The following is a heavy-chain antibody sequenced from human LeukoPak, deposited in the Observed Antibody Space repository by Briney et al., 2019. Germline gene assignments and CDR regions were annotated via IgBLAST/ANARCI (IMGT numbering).Heavy chain of an antibody. CDR1: GFTFSSYA. D-gene: IGHD1-26*01. CDR2: ISGSGSST. J-gene: IGHJ4*02. V-gene: IGHV3-23*01. CDR3: ARGGGESYYEVDY. Sequence: PGGSLRLSCAASGFTFSSYAMNWVRQAPGKGREWVSSISGSGSSTYYADSVKGRFTISRDNSKNSLYLQMNSLRAEDTAVYYCARGGGESYYEVDYWGQGTLVTVSS.